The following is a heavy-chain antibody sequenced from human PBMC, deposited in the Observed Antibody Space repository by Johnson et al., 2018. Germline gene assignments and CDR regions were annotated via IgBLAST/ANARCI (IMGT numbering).Heavy chain of an antibody. D-gene: IGHD5-24*01. V-gene: IGHV4-34*01. CDR3: SRGLDMAKTWIS. CDR1: GGSFSNYY. Sequence: QVQLQQWGAGLLKPTETLSLTCTVHGGSFSNYYLSWIRPSPGKGLEWIGEIHPSGTTKYNPSLESRVTISVDTSKSQFSLKLRSVTAADTSVYYCSRGLDMAKTWISWGQGTLVTVSS. J-gene: IGHJ5*02. CDR2: IHPSGTT.